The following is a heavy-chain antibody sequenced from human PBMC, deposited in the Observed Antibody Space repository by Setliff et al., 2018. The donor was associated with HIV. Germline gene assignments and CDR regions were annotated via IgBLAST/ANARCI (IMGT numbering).Heavy chain of an antibody. CDR2: INWNGGST. V-gene: IGHV3-20*04. Sequence: GGSLRLSCVASGFTFSRDWMLWVRQGQGKGLEWVSGINWNGGSTDYADSVKGRFIISRDNAKNSLYLQMNSLRGEDTALYYCARVMVRGVEYYVDVWGKGTTVTVS. CDR3: ARVMVRGVEYYVDV. J-gene: IGHJ6*03. D-gene: IGHD3-10*01. CDR1: GFTFSRDW.